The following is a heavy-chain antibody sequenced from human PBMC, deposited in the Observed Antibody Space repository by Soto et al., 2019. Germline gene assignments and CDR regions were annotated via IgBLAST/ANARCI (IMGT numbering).Heavy chain of an antibody. CDR2: IHKSGSTI. CDR3: ARGKFRGYYFFDS. Sequence: PGGYLRLSCSASGFTFSSYEMNWVRQAPGKWLEWVSYIHKSGSTIYYADSVKGRFTISRDNAKNSLYLQMNSLRAEDTAVYYYARGKFRGYYFFDSWGQGT. D-gene: IGHD3-22*01. CDR1: GFTFSSYE. V-gene: IGHV3-48*03. J-gene: IGHJ4*02.